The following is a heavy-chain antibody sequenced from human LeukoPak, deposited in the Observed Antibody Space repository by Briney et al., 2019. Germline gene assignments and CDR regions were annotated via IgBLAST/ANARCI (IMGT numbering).Heavy chain of an antibody. D-gene: IGHD3/OR15-3a*01. CDR2: IFYSGST. CDR1: GGSISSYY. J-gene: IGHJ2*01. Sequence: PSETLSLTCTVSGGSISSYYWSWIRQPPGKGLEWIGYIFYSGSTNYNPSLKSRVTISVDTSKNQFSLKLSSVTAADTAVYYCAREHPEDWGYWYFDLWGRGTLVTVSS. V-gene: IGHV4-59*12. CDR3: AREHPEDWGYWYFDL.